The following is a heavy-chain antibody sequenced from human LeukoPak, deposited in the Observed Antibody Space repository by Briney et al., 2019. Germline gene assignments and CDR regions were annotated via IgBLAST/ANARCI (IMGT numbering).Heavy chain of an antibody. V-gene: IGHV4-59*08. CDR1: GASINSYW. D-gene: IGHD3-16*01. CDR3: AAHVLFDSNDYSFWFDP. Sequence: SETLSLTCSVSGASINSYWWSWVRQPPGGGLEWIAYIHHSGGTKYNPSLRNRATISLDPSKNQVSLMLTSVTAADAAVYFCAAHVLFDSNDYSFWFDPWGQGTLVTVSP. J-gene: IGHJ5*02. CDR2: IHHSGGT.